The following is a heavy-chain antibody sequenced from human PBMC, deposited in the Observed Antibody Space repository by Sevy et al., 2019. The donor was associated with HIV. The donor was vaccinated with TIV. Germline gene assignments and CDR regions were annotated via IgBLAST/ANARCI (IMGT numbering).Heavy chain of an antibody. V-gene: IGHV3-15*01. J-gene: IGHJ4*02. CDR1: GFTFTDAW. D-gene: IGHD3-3*01. CDR2: IKSKAGGETT. CDR3: TWTGTMSKMDY. Sequence: GGSLRLSCAASGFTFTDAWMTWVRQAPGKGLEWIGRIKSKAGGETTDYAAPVKGRFTISRDDSKTTLYLQMNSLKTEDTAVYYGTWTGTMSKMDYWGQGTLVTVSS.